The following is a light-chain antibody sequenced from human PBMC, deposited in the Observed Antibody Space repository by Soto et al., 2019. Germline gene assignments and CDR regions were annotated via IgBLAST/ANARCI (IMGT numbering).Light chain of an antibody. V-gene: IGLV2-11*01. CDR1: SSDVGAYNY. CDR3: MCYAGGNNWV. J-gene: IGLJ3*02. CDR2: DVT. Sequence: QSVLTQPRSVSGSPGQSVTISCTGTSSDVGAYNYVSWYQQHPGKAPKLMIYDVTKRPSGVPDRFSGSKSGNTASLTVSGLQAEDEADYYCMCYAGGNNWVFGGGTKVTVL.